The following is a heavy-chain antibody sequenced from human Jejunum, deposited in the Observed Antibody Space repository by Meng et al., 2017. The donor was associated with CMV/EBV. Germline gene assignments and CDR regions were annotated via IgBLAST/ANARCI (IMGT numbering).Heavy chain of an antibody. Sequence: GSISSRSYYWGWIRQPPGRGLEWIASIYYSGSTFYSPSLKSRVTISVDTSKNHFSLKLRSVTAADAAVYYCARDSGGYGLDAFDIWGQGTMVTVSS. V-gene: IGHV4-39*07. CDR1: GSISSRSYY. CDR3: ARDSGGYGLDAFDI. J-gene: IGHJ3*02. D-gene: IGHD2-15*01. CDR2: IYYSGST.